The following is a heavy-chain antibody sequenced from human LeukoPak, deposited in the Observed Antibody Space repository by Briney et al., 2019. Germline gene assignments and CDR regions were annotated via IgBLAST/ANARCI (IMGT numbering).Heavy chain of an antibody. CDR1: GGSISSYY. CDR3: AREVRRYYDSSGPRMDV. D-gene: IGHD3-22*01. J-gene: IGHJ6*02. Sequence: SETLSLTCTVSGGSISSYYWSWIRQPAGKGLEWIGRIYTSGSTNYNPSLKSRVTMSVDTSKNQFSLKLSSVTAADTAVYYCAREVRRYYDSSGPRMDVWGQGTTVTVSS. CDR2: IYTSGST. V-gene: IGHV4-4*07.